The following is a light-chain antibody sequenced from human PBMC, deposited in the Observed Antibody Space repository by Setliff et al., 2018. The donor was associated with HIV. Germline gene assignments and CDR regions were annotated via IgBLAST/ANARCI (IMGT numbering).Light chain of an antibody. J-gene: IGLJ1*01. CDR2: DVS. V-gene: IGLV2-11*01. CDR3: CSYAGNFLHV. Sequence: QSALTQPRSVSGSPGQSVTISCTGTSSDVGGYNYVSWYQQHPGKAPKLMIYDVSKRPSGVPDRFSGSKSGNTASLTISGLQAEDEADYYCCSYAGNFLHVFGTGTKVTV. CDR1: SSDVGGYNY.